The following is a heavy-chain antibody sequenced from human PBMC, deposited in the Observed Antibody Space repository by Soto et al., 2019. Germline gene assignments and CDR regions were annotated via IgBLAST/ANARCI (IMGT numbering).Heavy chain of an antibody. J-gene: IGHJ4*02. CDR3: ARKAPISGIAAAGIRYYFDY. D-gene: IGHD6-13*01. CDR1: GGSISSGGYY. Sequence: QVQLQESGPGLVKPSQTLSLTCTVSGGSISSGGYYWSWIRQHPGKGLEWIGYIYYSGSTYYNPSLKSRVTISVDTSKNQFSLKLSSVTAADTAVYYCARKAPISGIAAAGIRYYFDYWGQGTLVTVSS. V-gene: IGHV4-31*03. CDR2: IYYSGST.